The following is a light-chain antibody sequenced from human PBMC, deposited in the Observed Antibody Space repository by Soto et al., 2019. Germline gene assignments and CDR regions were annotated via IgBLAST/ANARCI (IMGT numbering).Light chain of an antibody. V-gene: IGKV3-11*01. CDR2: DAS. CDR1: QSVSNNY. Sequence: QSVSNNYLAWYQQKPGQAPRLLIYDASNRATGIPARFSGSGSGTDFTLTISSLEPEDFAVYYCQQRSNWPTITFVQGTRLEIK. CDR3: QQRSNWPTIT. J-gene: IGKJ5*01.